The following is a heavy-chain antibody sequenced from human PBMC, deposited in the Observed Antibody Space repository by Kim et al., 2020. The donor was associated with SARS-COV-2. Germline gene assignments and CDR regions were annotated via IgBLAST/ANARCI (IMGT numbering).Heavy chain of an antibody. D-gene: IGHD3-10*01. Sequence: ASVKVSCKASGYTFTSYAMHWVRQAPGQRLEWLGWINAGNGNTKYSQKFQGRVTITRDTSASTAYMELSSLRSEDTAVYYCARTMVRGRTYYYYYGMDVWGQGTKGTVSS. CDR1: GYTFTSYA. J-gene: IGHJ6*01. CDR2: INAGNGNT. V-gene: IGHV1-3*01. CDR3: ARTMVRGRTYYYYYGMDV.